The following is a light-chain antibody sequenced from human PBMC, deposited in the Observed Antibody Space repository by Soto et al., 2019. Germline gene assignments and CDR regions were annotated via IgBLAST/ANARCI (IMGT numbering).Light chain of an antibody. Sequence: QSVLTQPASVSGSPGQSITISCTGTSSDVGSYNLVSWYQQHPGKAPKLMIYEGSKRPSGVSNRFSGSKSGNTASLTISGLQAEDEADYYCWSYAVSSTWVFGGGTKLTVL. CDR3: WSYAVSSTWV. CDR1: SSDVGSYNL. J-gene: IGLJ3*02. V-gene: IGLV2-23*01. CDR2: EGS.